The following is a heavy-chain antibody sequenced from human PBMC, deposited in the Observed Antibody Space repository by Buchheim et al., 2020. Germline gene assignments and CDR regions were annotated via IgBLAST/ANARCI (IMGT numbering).Heavy chain of an antibody. CDR2: IYYSGST. J-gene: IGHJ2*01. CDR1: GGSISSGGYS. Sequence: QVQLQESGPGLVKPSQTLSLTCAVSGGSISSGGYSWSWIRQPPGKGLEWIGYIYYSGSTYYNPSLKCRVTISVDTSKNQFSLKLSSVTAADTAVYYCARVIYGKNWYFDLWGRGTL. CDR3: ARVIYGKNWYFDL. D-gene: IGHD4-17*01. V-gene: IGHV4-30-4*07.